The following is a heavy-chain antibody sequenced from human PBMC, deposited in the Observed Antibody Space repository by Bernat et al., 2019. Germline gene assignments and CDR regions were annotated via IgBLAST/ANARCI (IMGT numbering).Heavy chain of an antibody. CDR2: INAHNVHT. Sequence: QVQLVQSGAEVKKPGASVKVSCKASDYTFPSYGLSWVRQAPGQGLEWMGWINAHNVHTHYAEKFQGRVTMTTDTSTSTAYMELRGLRSDDTAVYYCARVTSIFGVVSSYYYYMDVWGEGTTVTVSS. J-gene: IGHJ6*03. CDR3: ARVTSIFGVVSSYYYYMDV. D-gene: IGHD3-3*01. V-gene: IGHV1-18*01. CDR1: DYTFPSYG.